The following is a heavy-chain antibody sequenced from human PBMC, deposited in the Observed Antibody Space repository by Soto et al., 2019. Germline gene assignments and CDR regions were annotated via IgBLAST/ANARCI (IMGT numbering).Heavy chain of an antibody. V-gene: IGHV3-30-3*01. Sequence: PGGPLRLSCAASGFTFSDYAIHWVRQAPSKGLEWVAVISYDGYNAYYADSVKGRFTISRDNSKNTLYLQMDSLRPEDTAVYYCARDGGFSYGFDYYFDYWGQGTLVTVSS. CDR3: ARDGGFSYGFDYYFDY. CDR1: GFTFSDYA. J-gene: IGHJ4*02. D-gene: IGHD5-18*01. CDR2: ISYDGYNA.